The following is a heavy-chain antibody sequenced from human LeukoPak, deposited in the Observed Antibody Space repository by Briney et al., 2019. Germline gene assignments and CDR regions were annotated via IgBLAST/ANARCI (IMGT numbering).Heavy chain of an antibody. CDR3: ATYGYAFGGVLKN. J-gene: IGHJ4*02. Sequence: SETLSLTCTVSGGSISSYYWSWIRQPPGKGLEWIGYIYYSGSTNYNPSLKSRVTISVDTSKNQFSLKLSSVTAADTAVYYCATYGYAFGGVLKNWGQGTLVTVSS. CDR1: GGSISSYY. D-gene: IGHD3-16*01. V-gene: IGHV4-59*08. CDR2: IYYSGST.